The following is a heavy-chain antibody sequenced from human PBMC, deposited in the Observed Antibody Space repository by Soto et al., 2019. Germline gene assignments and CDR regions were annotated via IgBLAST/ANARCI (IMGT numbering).Heavy chain of an antibody. Sequence: GPLSLPCTASGGTISSYSWSWVRQAPGKGLEWVSYISSSSSTIYYADSVKGRFTISRDNAKNALYLQMNSLRAEDMAVYYCERVGWQQPCLDGFDIWGQGTMVTVSS. J-gene: IGHJ3*02. CDR1: GGTISSYS. V-gene: IGHV3-48*01. CDR2: ISSSSSTI. CDR3: ERVGWQQPCLDGFDI. D-gene: IGHD6-13*01.